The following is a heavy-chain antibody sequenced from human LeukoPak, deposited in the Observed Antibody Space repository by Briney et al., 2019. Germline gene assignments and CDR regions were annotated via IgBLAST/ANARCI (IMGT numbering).Heavy chain of an antibody. D-gene: IGHD6-6*01. CDR1: EFTFSNCA. J-gene: IGHJ6*02. CDR2: LSGIGGAT. CDR3: ATARFAQTYYYGLDV. V-gene: IGHV3-23*01. Sequence: GGSLRLSCAVSEFTFSNCAMSWVRQAPGKGLEWVSALSGIGGATYYADSVRGRFTISRDSSKNTLYLQMNSLRAEDTAVYYCATARFAQTYYYGLDVWGQGTSVTVSS.